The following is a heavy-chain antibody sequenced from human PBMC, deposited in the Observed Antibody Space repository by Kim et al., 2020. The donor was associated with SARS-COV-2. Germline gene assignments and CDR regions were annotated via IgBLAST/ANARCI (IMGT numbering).Heavy chain of an antibody. J-gene: IGHJ6*02. CDR2: ICTSGSIM. V-gene: IGHV3-48*02. Sequence: GGSLRLSCAASGFTFSNYNMNWVRQAPGKGLEWVSHICTSGSIMYYADSVKGRFTISRDNAKNSLYLKMRSLRDEDTAVYYCARDFHYGVDVWGQGTTVTVSS. CDR1: GFTFSNYN. CDR3: ARDFHYGVDV.